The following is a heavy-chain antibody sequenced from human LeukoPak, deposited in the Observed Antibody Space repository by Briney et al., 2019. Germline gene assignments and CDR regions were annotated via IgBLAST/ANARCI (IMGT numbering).Heavy chain of an antibody. CDR2: ISNSGDTT. Sequence: GGSLRLSCAASGFTFSSFAMSWVRQAPGKGLEWISVISNSGDTTYYADSVKGRFTISRDNSKNTLYLQMNSLRAEDTAVYYCAKDDYYDTSGYRDWGQGTLVTVSS. V-gene: IGHV3-23*01. D-gene: IGHD3-22*01. CDR1: GFTFSSFA. J-gene: IGHJ4*02. CDR3: AKDDYYDTSGYRD.